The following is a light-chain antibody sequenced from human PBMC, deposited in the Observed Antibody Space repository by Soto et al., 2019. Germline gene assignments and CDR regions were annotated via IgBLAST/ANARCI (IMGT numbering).Light chain of an antibody. CDR3: QTWGTGNVV. CDR2: LNSDGSH. J-gene: IGLJ2*01. CDR1: SGHSSYA. V-gene: IGLV4-69*01. Sequence: QAVVTQSPSASASLGASVKLTCTLSSGHSSYAIAWHQLQPEKGPRYLMKLNSDGSHSKGDGIPDRFSGSSSGAERYLTISSLQSEDEADYYCQTWGTGNVVFGGGTQLTVL.